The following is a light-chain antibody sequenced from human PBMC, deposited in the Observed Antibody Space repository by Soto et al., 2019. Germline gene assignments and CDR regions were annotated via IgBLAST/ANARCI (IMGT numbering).Light chain of an antibody. CDR1: NSNIGSNT. CDR3: AAWDDSLNAWV. CDR2: DNY. V-gene: IGLV1-44*01. Sequence: QSVLTQPPSASGTPGQRVTISCSGSNSNIGSNTVAWYQQLPGTAPKLLMYDNYQRPSGVPDRFSGSKSDTSHSLAISGLHSEDEADDYCAAWDDSLNAWVFGGGTKLTVL. J-gene: IGLJ3*02.